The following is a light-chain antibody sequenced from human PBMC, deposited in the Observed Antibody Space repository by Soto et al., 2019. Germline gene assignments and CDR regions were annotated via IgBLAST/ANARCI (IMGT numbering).Light chain of an antibody. CDR2: AAS. J-gene: IGKJ1*01. CDR1: QSLSSY. Sequence: DIQMTQSPSSLSASVGDRVTITCRARQSLSSYLNWYQQKPGKAPKLLIYAASSLQSGVPSRFRGTGSGTDFTPTISSLQPEDFATVYCQHSYSTPWTFGQGTKVEIK. CDR3: QHSYSTPWT. V-gene: IGKV1-39*01.